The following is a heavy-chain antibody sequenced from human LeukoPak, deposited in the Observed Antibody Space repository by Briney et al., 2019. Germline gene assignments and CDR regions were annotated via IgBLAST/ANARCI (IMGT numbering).Heavy chain of an antibody. CDR1: GGTFSSYA. CDR2: IIPIFGTA. CDR3: ARDVDTAMARLGYYYMDV. V-gene: IGHV1-69*13. J-gene: IGHJ6*03. D-gene: IGHD5-18*01. Sequence: ASVKVSCKASGGTFSSYAISWVRQAPGQGLEWMGGIIPIFGTANYAQKFQGRVTITADESTSTAYMELSSLRSEDTAVYYCARDVDTAMARLGYYYMDVWGKGTTVTVSS.